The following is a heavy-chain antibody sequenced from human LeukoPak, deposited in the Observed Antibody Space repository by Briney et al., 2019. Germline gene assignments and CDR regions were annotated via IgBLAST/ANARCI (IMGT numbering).Heavy chain of an antibody. D-gene: IGHD1-26*01. CDR1: GGSISSYY. CDR3: ARRRGGGSYHDY. CDR2: IYTSGST. Sequence: SSETLSLTCTVSGGSISSYYWSWIRQPPGKGLEWIGYIYTSGSTNYNPSLKSRVTISVDTSKNQFSLKLSSVTAADTAVYYCARRRGGGSYHDYWGQGTLVTV. V-gene: IGHV4-4*09. J-gene: IGHJ4*02.